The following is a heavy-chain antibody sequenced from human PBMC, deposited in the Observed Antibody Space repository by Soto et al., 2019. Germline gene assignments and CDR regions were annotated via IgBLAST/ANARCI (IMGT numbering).Heavy chain of an antibody. V-gene: IGHV4-39*01. J-gene: IGHJ4*02. Sequence: SLTKSVTKSVSDGNIVSLGCCCICIHKHPGTGLEWIGHISYSGSTYYNTSLKSRVTISVDTSKNQFSLKLSSVTAADTAVYYCARHAVHSSGFTDYWGQGTLVTVSS. D-gene: IGHD6-19*01. CDR3: ARHAVHSSGFTDY. CDR1: DGNIVSLGCC. CDR2: ISYSGST.